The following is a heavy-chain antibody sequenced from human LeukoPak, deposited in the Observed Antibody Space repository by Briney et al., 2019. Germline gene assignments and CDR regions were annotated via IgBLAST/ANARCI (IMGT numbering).Heavy chain of an antibody. Sequence: ASVKVSCKASGYTFTSYGISWVRQAPGQGLGWMGWIRTYNGETHYAEKLQGRVTMTTDTSTSTAYMELRSLTSDDTAVYYCARALFGNDRVSFTEFDFWGQGTLVTVSS. CDR2: IRTYNGET. CDR3: ARALFGNDRVSFTEFDF. J-gene: IGHJ4*02. CDR1: GYTFTSYG. D-gene: IGHD1-1*01. V-gene: IGHV1-18*04.